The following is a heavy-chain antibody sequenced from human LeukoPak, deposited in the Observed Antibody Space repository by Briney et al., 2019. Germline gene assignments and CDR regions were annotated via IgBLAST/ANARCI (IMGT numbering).Heavy chain of an antibody. CDR2: MNPNSGNT. J-gene: IGHJ6*03. CDR3: ARVVAEHSSGWYGYYYYYMDV. CDR1: GYTFTSYY. D-gene: IGHD6-19*01. V-gene: IGHV1-8*02. Sequence: ASVKVSCKASGYTFTSYYMHWVRQATGQGLEWMGWMNPNSGNTGYAQKFQGRVTMTRDTSISTAYMELSSLRSEDTAVYYCARVVAEHSSGWYGYYYYYMDVWGKGTTVTVSS.